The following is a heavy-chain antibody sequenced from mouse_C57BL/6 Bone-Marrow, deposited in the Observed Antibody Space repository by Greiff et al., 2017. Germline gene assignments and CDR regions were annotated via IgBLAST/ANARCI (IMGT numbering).Heavy chain of an antibody. Sequence: EVKLVESGGGLVQPRESLKLSCESNEYEFPSYDMPWVRKTPEKRLELVAAINRAGGSPYYPHTIERRSIISRDNTKKTLYLQMSSLRSEDTALYYCAGHPTYSKSDYWGQGTPLTVSS. CDR2: INRAGGSP. CDR3: AGHPTYSKSDY. CDR1: EYEFPSYD. J-gene: IGHJ2*01. V-gene: IGHV5-2*02. D-gene: IGHD2-5*01.